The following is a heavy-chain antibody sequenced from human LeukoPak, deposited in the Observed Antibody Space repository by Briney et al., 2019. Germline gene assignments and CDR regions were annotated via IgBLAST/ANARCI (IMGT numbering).Heavy chain of an antibody. CDR3: AREGLRSIAARRGTRDYMDV. Sequence: ASVKVSCKASGYTFTSYGISWVRQAPGQGLEWMGWISAYNGNTNYAQKLQGRVTMTTDTSTSTAYMELRSLRSADTAVYYCAREGLRSIAARRGTRDYMDVWGKGTTVIVSS. V-gene: IGHV1-18*01. J-gene: IGHJ6*03. D-gene: IGHD6-6*01. CDR2: ISAYNGNT. CDR1: GYTFTSYG.